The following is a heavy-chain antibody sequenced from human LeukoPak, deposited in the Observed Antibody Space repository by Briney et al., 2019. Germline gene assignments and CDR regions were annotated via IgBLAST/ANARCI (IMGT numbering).Heavy chain of an antibody. D-gene: IGHD6-19*01. CDR1: GFTFNDYA. J-gene: IGHJ4*02. CDR3: AKAKISSGWYSPGY. V-gene: IGHV3-30-3*01. CDR2: ISYDGYDK. Sequence: GGSLRLSCAASGFTFNDYAMYWVRQTPGKGLEWVTLISYDGYDKSYADSVRGRFTISRDNSKNTLYLQMNSLRAEDTAVFYCAKAKISSGWYSPGYWGQGTLVTVSS.